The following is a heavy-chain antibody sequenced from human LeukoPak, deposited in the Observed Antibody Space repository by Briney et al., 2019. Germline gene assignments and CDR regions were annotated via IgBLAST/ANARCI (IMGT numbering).Heavy chain of an antibody. V-gene: IGHV3-7*01. D-gene: IGHD1-1*01. CDR2: IKQDGSEK. Sequence: PGGSLRLSCEASGYGFSRYWMSWVRQAPGRGLEWVANIKQDGSEKNYVDSVKGRFTISRDNGNNLLYLQMNGLRDEDTAVYYCARVEPTASNDYWGQGTLVTVSS. CDR3: ARVEPTASNDY. CDR1: GYGFSRYW. J-gene: IGHJ4*02.